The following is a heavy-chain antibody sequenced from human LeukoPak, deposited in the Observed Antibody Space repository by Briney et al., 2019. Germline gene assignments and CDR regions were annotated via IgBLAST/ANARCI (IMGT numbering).Heavy chain of an antibody. D-gene: IGHD3-22*01. CDR1: GYTFSSYS. Sequence: GGSLRLSCVASGYTFSSYSINWVRHAPGKGLEWVSSISVRSNYIYYADSVRGRFSISRDDARDSLYLQMNSLRAEDTAVYFCVRLRRNSDTSGFYYYYDFWGQGTLDTVSS. CDR2: ISVRSNYI. J-gene: IGHJ4*02. CDR3: VRLRRNSDTSGFYYYYDF. V-gene: IGHV3-21*01.